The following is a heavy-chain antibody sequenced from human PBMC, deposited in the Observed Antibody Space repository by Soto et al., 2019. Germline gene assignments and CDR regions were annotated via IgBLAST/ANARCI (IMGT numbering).Heavy chain of an antibody. CDR2: IYYSGST. D-gene: IGHD3-10*01. V-gene: IGHV4-30-4*01. CDR1: GGSISSGDYY. Sequence: QVQLQESGPGLVKPSQTLSLTCTVSGGSISSGDYYWSWIRQPPGKGLEWIGYIYYSGSTYYNPSLKSRVTLAVDTSKNQFALKLSSVPAADTAVYYCARVGGFGATTIDYWGQGTLVTVSS. CDR3: ARVGGFGATTIDY. J-gene: IGHJ4*02.